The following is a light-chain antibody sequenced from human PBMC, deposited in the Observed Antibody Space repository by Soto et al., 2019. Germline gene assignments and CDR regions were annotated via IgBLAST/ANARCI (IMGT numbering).Light chain of an antibody. CDR3: CSYTSGTSV. CDR2: EVT. J-gene: IGLJ1*01. Sequence: QSVLTQPASVSGSPGQSITISCTGTSTDVNGHNYVSWYQQHPGKAPKVIIYEVTNRPSGISHRFSGSKSGNTASLTISGLQDEDEADYYCCSYTSGTSVFGTGTKVTVL. V-gene: IGLV2-14*01. CDR1: STDVNGHNY.